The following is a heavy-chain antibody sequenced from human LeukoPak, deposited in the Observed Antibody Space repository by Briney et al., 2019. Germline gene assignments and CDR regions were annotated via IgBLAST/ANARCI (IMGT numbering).Heavy chain of an antibody. Sequence: PGDSLRLSXVASGFTFTNHWMTWVRQAPGKGLDWVAKIKEDGSEECFADSVKGRFSISRDNTRNSIFLHMDSLRSEDTAVYYCARDLLFQSSGYRPFDIWGRGTRVSVS. CDR3: ARDLLFQSSGYRPFDI. CDR2: IKEDGSEE. J-gene: IGHJ4*02. V-gene: IGHV3-7*01. CDR1: GFTFTNHW. D-gene: IGHD3-22*01.